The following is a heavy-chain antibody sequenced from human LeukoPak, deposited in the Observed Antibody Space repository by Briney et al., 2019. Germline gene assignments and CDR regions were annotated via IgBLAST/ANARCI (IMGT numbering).Heavy chain of an antibody. CDR2: TYYRSKWYN. J-gene: IGHJ4*02. V-gene: IGHV6-1*01. Sequence: SQTLSLTCALSGDSVSSNSAAWNWIRQSPSRGLEWLGRTYYRSKWYNGYAVSVKSRITINPDTSKNQFSLQLNSVTPDDTAVNYCARGYGEDFDYWGQGTLVTVSS. D-gene: IGHD4-17*01. CDR3: ARGYGEDFDY. CDR1: GDSVSSNSAA.